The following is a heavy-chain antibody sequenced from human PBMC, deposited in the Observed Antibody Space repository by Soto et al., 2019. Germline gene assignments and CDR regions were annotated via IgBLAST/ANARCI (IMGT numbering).Heavy chain of an antibody. J-gene: IGHJ6*03. V-gene: IGHV3-48*01. Sequence: EVQLVESGGGLVQPGGSLGSSCATSDLILIDFARNWVRRAQGKGREWVSYISSSSSVIDYADSVKGRFTVSRDNARNSLYLQMNSLRAEDTAVYYCARDLSWGSNWYYYMDVWGKGTTVTVSS. CDR1: DLILIDFA. CDR3: ARDLSWGSNWYYYMDV. CDR2: ISSSSSVI. D-gene: IGHD7-27*01.